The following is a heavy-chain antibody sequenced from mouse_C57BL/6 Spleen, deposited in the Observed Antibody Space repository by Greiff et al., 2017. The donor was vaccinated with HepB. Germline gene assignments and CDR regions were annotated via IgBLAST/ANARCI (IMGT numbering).Heavy chain of an antibody. J-gene: IGHJ4*01. CDR1: GYTFTDYY. Sequence: EVQLQQSGPELVKPGASVKISCKASGYTFTDYYMNWVKQSHGKSLEWIGDINPNNGGTSHNQKFKGKATLTVDKSSSTAYMELRSLTSEDSAVYYCAREDYSSGYYAMDYWGQGTSVTVSS. CDR3: AREDYSSGYYAMDY. V-gene: IGHV1-26*01. CDR2: INPNNGGT. D-gene: IGHD2-5*01.